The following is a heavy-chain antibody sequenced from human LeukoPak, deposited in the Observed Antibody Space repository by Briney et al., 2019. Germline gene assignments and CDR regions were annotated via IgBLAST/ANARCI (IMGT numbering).Heavy chain of an antibody. CDR2: ISAYNGNT. V-gene: IGHV1-18*01. CDR3: ARVGVQLWLPYYYYGMDV. D-gene: IGHD5-18*01. J-gene: IGHJ6*02. CDR1: GYTFTSYG. Sequence: ASVKDSCKASGYTFTSYGISWVRQAPGQGLEWMGWISAYNGNTNYAQKLQGRVTMTTDTSTSTAYMELRSLRSDDTAVYYCARVGVQLWLPYYYYGMDVWGQGTTVTVSS.